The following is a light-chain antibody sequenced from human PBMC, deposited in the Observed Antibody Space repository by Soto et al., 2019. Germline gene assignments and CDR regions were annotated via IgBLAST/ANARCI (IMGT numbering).Light chain of an antibody. J-gene: IGKJ1*01. CDR3: QQYNNWPPRAWT. V-gene: IGKV3-15*01. Sequence: EIVMTQSPATLSVSPGERATLSCRASQSVSSNLAWYQQKPGQAPTLLIYGASTRATGIPARFSGSGSGTEFTLSISSLQSEDFAVYSCQQYNNWPPRAWTFGQGTKVEIK. CDR2: GAS. CDR1: QSVSSN.